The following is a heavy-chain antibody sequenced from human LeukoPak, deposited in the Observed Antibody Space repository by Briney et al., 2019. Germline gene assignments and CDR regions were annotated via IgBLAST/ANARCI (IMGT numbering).Heavy chain of an antibody. D-gene: IGHD3-10*01. J-gene: IGHJ1*01. Sequence: PSETLSLTCTVSGGSISRYYWSWIRQPPGKGLEWIGYIYYSGSTNYNPSLKSRVTISVDTSKNQFPLKLTSVTAADTAVYYCARVDYYGSGGTFQHWGQGALVTVSS. CDR1: GGSISRYY. V-gene: IGHV4-59*01. CDR3: ARVDYYGSGGTFQH. CDR2: IYYSGST.